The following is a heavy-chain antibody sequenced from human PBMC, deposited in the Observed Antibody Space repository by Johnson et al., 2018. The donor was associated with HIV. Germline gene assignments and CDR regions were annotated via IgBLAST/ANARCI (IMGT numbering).Heavy chain of an antibody. V-gene: IGHV3-33*08. Sequence: QVQLVASGGGVVQPGRSLRLSCSASGFTFSNYGMHWVRQAPGTGLALVAVIWYDGITYYADSVQGRFTISRDNSKNTLYLQMNSLRAEETAVYYCARDGWGSRGWDDAFDIWGQGTMVTVSS. D-gene: IGHD6-19*01. CDR3: ARDGWGSRGWDDAFDI. CDR2: IWYDGIT. J-gene: IGHJ3*02. CDR1: GFTFSNYG.